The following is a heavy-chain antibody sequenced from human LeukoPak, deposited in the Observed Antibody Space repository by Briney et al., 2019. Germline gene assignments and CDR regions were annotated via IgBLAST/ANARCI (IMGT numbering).Heavy chain of an antibody. D-gene: IGHD2-15*01. J-gene: IGHJ4*02. CDR1: GDTFSSYA. CDR3: ATDDCSGGIQGCAFGY. CDR2: IIPIFGTA. Sequence: APVKVSCKASGDTFSSYAISWVRQAPGQGLEWMGGIIPIFGTANYAQKFQGRVTITADKSTSTAYMELSSLRSEDTAVYYCATDDCSGGIQGCAFGYWGQGTLVTVSS. V-gene: IGHV1-69*06.